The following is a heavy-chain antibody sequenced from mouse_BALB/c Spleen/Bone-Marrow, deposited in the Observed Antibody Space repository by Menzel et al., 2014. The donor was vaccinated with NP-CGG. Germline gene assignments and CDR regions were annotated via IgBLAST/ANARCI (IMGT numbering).Heavy chain of an antibody. Sequence: DVKLVESGGGLVKPGGSLKLSCAASGFTFSSYAMSWVRRSPEKRLEWVAEISSGGSYTYYPDTVTGRFTISRDNAKNTLYLEMSSLRSEDTAMYYCARSPQRDYAMDYWGQGTSVTVSS. V-gene: IGHV5-9-4*01. CDR1: GFTFSSYA. CDR3: ARSPQRDYAMDY. D-gene: IGHD3-2*02. J-gene: IGHJ4*01. CDR2: ISSGGSYT.